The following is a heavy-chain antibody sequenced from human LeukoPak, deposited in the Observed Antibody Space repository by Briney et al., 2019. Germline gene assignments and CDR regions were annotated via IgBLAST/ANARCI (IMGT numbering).Heavy chain of an antibody. Sequence: ASVKVSCKASGYTFTAYYMHWVRQAPGQGLEWMGWINPNSGGTNYAQKFQGRVTMTRDTSISTAYMELSRLRSDDTAVYYCARERVGIVVVPAPNWFDPWGQGTLVTVSS. J-gene: IGHJ5*02. V-gene: IGHV1-2*02. D-gene: IGHD2-2*01. CDR2: INPNSGGT. CDR1: GYTFTAYY. CDR3: ARERVGIVVVPAPNWFDP.